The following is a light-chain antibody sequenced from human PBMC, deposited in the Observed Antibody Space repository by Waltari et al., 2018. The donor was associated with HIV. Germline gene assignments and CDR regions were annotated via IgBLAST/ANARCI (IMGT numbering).Light chain of an antibody. CDR1: QSLLHSNGYNY. CDR2: LGS. CDR3: MQALQTPS. J-gene: IGKJ4*01. V-gene: IGKV2-28*01. Sequence: DIVMTQSPLSLPVTPGGPASISCRSSQSLLHSNGYNYLDWYLQKPGQSPQLLIYLGSNRASGVPDRFSGSGSGTDFTLKSSRVEAEDVGVYYCMQALQTPSFGGGTKVEIK.